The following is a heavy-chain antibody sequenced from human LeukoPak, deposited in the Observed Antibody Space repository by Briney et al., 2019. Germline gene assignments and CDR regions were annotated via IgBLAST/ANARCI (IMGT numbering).Heavy chain of an antibody. Sequence: KASETLSLTCAVYGGSFSGYYWSWIRQPPGKGLEWIGEINHSGSTNYNPSLKSRVTISVDTSKNQFSLKLSSVTAADTAVYYCARGGNIPCFDYWGQGTLVTVSS. D-gene: IGHD2/OR15-2a*01. J-gene: IGHJ4*02. CDR2: INHSGST. CDR1: GGSFSGYY. CDR3: ARGGNIPCFDY. V-gene: IGHV4-34*01.